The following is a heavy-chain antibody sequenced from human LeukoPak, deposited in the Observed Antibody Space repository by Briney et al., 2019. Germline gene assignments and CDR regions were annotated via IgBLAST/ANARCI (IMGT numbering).Heavy chain of an antibody. D-gene: IGHD3-9*01. Sequence: QAGGSLRLSWAASGFTFSSYWMSWVRQAPGKGLEWVANIKTDGSEKYYVDSVQGRFTISRDNAKNSLYLQMNSLRAEDTAVYYCARDYTGYFPWGQGTLVIVSS. J-gene: IGHJ5*02. V-gene: IGHV3-7*03. CDR2: IKTDGSEK. CDR3: ARDYTGYFP. CDR1: GFTFSSYW.